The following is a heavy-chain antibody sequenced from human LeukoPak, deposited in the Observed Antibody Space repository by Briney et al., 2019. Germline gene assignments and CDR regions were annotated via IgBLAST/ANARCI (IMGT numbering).Heavy chain of an antibody. Sequence: GGSLRLPCTASGFTFSSYGMHWVRQAPGKGLEWVAFIRYDGSTQNYADSVKGRFIISRDNSKNTLYLQMNTLRAEDTAVYYCAKDGDSSGFDLSYWGQGTLATVSS. D-gene: IGHD3-22*01. J-gene: IGHJ4*02. CDR1: GFTFSSYG. CDR3: AKDGDSSGFDLSY. V-gene: IGHV3-30*02. CDR2: IRYDGSTQ.